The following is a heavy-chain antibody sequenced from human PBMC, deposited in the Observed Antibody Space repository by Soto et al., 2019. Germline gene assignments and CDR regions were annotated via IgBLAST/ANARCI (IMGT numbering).Heavy chain of an antibody. J-gene: IGHJ4*02. V-gene: IGHV4-59*08. CDR1: GGSISSYY. D-gene: IGHD3-10*01. CDR3: ARHRGNYYGSGSYLY. Sequence: PSETLSLTCTVSGGSISSYYWSWIRQPPGKGLEWIGYIYYSGSTNYNPSLKSRVTISVDTSKNQFSLKLSSVTAADTAVYYCARHRGNYYGSGSYLYWGQGTLVTVSS. CDR2: IYYSGST.